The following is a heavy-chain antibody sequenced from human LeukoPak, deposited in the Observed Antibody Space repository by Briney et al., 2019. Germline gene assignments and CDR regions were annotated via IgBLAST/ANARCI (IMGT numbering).Heavy chain of an antibody. D-gene: IGHD2-21*01. CDR1: RVSFSGNY. Sequence: SETLSLTCGVRRVSFSGNYWSWIRQSPGKGLEWIGEIYQTKYTTYNPSLKSRATIWADTSVNQLSLTVTSVTAADTAIYYCARIRCSPGDDSCYNYWGRGTLVTVSS. V-gene: IGHV4-34*01. CDR2: IYQTKYT. CDR3: ARIRCSPGDDSCYNY. J-gene: IGHJ4*02.